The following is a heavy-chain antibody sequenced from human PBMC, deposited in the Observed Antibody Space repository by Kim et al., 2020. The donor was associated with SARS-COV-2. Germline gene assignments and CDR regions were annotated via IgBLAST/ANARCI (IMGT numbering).Heavy chain of an antibody. Sequence: GGSLRLSCAASGFTFSSYGMHWVRQAPGKGLEWVAVISYDGSNKYYADSVKGRFTISRDNSKNTLYLQMNSLRAEDTAVYYCARKRRWLQLNYYYYGMDVWGQGTTVTVSS. J-gene: IGHJ6*02. CDR2: ISYDGSNK. CDR1: GFTFSSYG. D-gene: IGHD5-12*01. CDR3: ARKRRWLQLNYYYYGMDV. V-gene: IGHV3-33*05.